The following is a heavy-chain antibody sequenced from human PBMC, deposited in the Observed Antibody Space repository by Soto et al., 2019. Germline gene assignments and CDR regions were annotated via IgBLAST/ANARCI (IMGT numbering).Heavy chain of an antibody. CDR3: AKRRGDGYFDL. CDR1: GFTFSNFV. CDR2: IGGTSGST. J-gene: IGHJ2*01. Sequence: VQLLESGGGLVQPGGSLRLSCVASGFTFSNFVMGWVRRAPGKGLEWVSAIGGTSGSTYYADSVKGRLTISRDNSKDTLFLQMNSLGAEDTALYYCAKRRGDGYFDLWGRGTLVTVSS. D-gene: IGHD7-27*01. V-gene: IGHV3-23*01.